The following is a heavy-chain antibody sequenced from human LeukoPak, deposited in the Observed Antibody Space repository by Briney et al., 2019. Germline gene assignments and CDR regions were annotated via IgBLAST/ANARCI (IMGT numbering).Heavy chain of an antibody. D-gene: IGHD7-27*01. J-gene: IGHJ4*02. CDR3: ARELTGFDY. CDR1: GDSVSSNNAA. V-gene: IGHV6-1*01. CDR2: TYYRSQGYN. Sequence: PSQTLSLTCAISGDSVSSNNAAWNWIRQSPSRGLEWLGRTYYRSQGYNDYAIFVRSRITFNPDTSKNQLSLQLNSVTPEDTAVYYCARELTGFDYWGQGTLVTVSS.